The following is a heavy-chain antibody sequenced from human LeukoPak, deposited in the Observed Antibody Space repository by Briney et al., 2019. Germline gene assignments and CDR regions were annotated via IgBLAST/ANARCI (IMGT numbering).Heavy chain of an antibody. CDR2: MYISGST. D-gene: IGHD1-1*01. CDR3: ARDSTGHDY. CDR1: GGSISSNY. J-gene: IGHJ4*02. V-gene: IGHV4-4*07. Sequence: PSETLSLTCAVSGGSISSNYWSWIRQPAGKGLEWIGRMYISGSTNYNPSLKSRVSMSVDTSKNQFSLRLTSVTAADTAVYYCARDSTGHDYWGQGALVTVSS.